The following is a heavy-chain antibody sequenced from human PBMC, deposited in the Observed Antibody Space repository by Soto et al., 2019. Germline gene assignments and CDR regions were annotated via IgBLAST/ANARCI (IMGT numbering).Heavy chain of an antibody. CDR3: ARGHYFGSGSAD. CDR2: IYPSGTS. CDR1: VYSISGGGFS. J-gene: IGHJ4*01. Sequence: SETLSLTCAVSVYSISGGGFSWPWVWQAPGNGLELIGYIYPSGTSYYNPSLNSRVTISVDKSQNQFSLRLSSMTAADMAVYYCARGHYFGSGSADWGHGTLVTVSS. D-gene: IGHD3-10*01. V-gene: IGHV4-30-2*01.